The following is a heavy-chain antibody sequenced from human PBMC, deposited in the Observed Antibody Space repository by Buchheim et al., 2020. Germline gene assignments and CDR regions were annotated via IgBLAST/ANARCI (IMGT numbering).Heavy chain of an antibody. CDR1: GFTFSSYG. CDR3: ARDGDQLLLYEAIAYYYGMDV. Sequence: QVQLVESGGGVVQPGRSLRLSCAASGFTFSSYGMHWVRQAPGKGLEWVAVIWYDGSNKYYADSVKGRFTISRDNSKNKLSLQMNSLRAENTAVYYCARDGDQLLLYEAIAYYYGMDVWGQGTT. CDR2: IWYDGSNK. J-gene: IGHJ6*02. D-gene: IGHD2-2*01. V-gene: IGHV3-33*01.